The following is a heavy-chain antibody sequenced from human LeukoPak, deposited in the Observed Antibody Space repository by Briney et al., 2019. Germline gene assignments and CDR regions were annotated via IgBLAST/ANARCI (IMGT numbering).Heavy chain of an antibody. J-gene: IGHJ3*02. V-gene: IGHV3-53*01. D-gene: IGHD2-21*01. Sequence: PGGSLRLSCAASGFTVSSNYMSWVRQAPGKGLEWVSVTYSGGGTYYADSVKGRFTISRDNSKNTLYLQMNSLRAEDTAVYYCAREIVGTAGAFDIWGQGTMVTVSS. CDR1: GFTVSSNY. CDR3: AREIVGTAGAFDI. CDR2: TYSGGGT.